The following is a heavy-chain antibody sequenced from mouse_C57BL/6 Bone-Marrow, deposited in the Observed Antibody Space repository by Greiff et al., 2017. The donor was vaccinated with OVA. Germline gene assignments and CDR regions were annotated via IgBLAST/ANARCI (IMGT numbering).Heavy chain of an antibody. J-gene: IGHJ4*01. D-gene: IGHD1-1*01. CDR1: GYAFSSSW. Sequence: VQLQQSGPELVKPGASVKISCKASGYAFSSSWMNWVKQRPGKGLEWIGRIYPGDGDTNYNGKFQGKATLTADKSSSTAYMQLSSLTSEDSAVYFCARSNYGSTYAMDYWGQGTSVTVSS. CDR2: IYPGDGDT. V-gene: IGHV1-82*01. CDR3: ARSNYGSTYAMDY.